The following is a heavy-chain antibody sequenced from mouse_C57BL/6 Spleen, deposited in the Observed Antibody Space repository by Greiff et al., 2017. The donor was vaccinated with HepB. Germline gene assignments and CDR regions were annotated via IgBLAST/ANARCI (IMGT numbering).Heavy chain of an antibody. CDR3: ARMDYFDY. Sequence: VKLQESGAELVRPGASVKLSCKASGYTFTDYYINWVKQRPGQGLEWIARIYPGSGNTYYNEKFKGKATLTAEKSSSTAYMQLSSLTSEDSAVYFCARMDYFDYWGQGTTLTVSS. J-gene: IGHJ2*01. CDR2: IYPGSGNT. V-gene: IGHV1-76*01. CDR1: GYTFTDYY.